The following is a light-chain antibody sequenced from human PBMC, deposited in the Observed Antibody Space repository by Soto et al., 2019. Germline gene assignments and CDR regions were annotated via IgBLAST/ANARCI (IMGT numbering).Light chain of an antibody. V-gene: IGKV3-15*01. J-gene: IGKJ1*01. CDR1: QSVSSN. CDR3: QQYHNWPRT. Sequence: EIVITQSPATLSVSPGERATLSCRASQSVSSNLAWYQRKPGQAPRLLIYGASTRATGIPAWFSGGGSGTEFTLTISSLQSEDFAVYYCQQYHNWPRTFGQGTKVDI. CDR2: GAS.